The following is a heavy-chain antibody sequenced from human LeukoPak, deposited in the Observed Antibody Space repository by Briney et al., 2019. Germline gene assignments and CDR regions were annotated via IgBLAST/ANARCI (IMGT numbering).Heavy chain of an antibody. V-gene: IGHV4-4*02. CDR3: ASWYYGSGSYYGGNPTEPYWFDP. CDR1: GGSISSSNW. CDR2: IYHSGST. D-gene: IGHD3-10*01. Sequence: SETLSLTCAVSGGSISSSNWWSWVRQPPGKGLEWIGEIYHSGSTNYNPSLKSRVTISVDTSKNQFSLKLSSVTAADTAVYYCASWYYGSGSYYGGNPTEPYWFDPWGQGTLVTVSS. J-gene: IGHJ5*02.